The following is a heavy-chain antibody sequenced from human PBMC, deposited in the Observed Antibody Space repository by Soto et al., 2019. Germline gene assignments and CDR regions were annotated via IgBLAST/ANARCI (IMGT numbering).Heavy chain of an antibody. CDR3: TREDSTVFGVVTQW. D-gene: IGHD3-3*01. CDR1: GFTFTSYS. J-gene: IGHJ4*02. V-gene: IGHV3-21*01. CDR2: ISPGSNYI. Sequence: EVQLVESGGGLVKPGGSLRLSCAASGFTFTSYSFNWVRQAPGKGLQWVSSISPGSNYIYYADSLKGRFTISRDNAKNSVFLQMNNLRAEDTAVYYCTREDSTVFGVVTQWWGQGTLVTVSS.